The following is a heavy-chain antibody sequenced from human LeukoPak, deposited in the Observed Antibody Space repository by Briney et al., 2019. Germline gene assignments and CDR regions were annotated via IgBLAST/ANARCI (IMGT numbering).Heavy chain of an antibody. CDR2: INSDGSSA. D-gene: IGHD3-10*01. V-gene: IGHV3-74*01. Sequence: GGSLRLSCAAPGFTFSTYWMHGVRQAPGKGLLWVSRINSDGSSATYADSVKGRFNISRDNAKNTLYLQMNSLRAEDTAVYYCPSHRVVRGVFDPWGQGTLVTVSS. CDR1: GFTFSTYW. CDR3: PSHRVVRGVFDP. J-gene: IGHJ5*02.